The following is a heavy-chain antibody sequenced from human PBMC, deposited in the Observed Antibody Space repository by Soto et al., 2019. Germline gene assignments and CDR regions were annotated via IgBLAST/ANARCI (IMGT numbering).Heavy chain of an antibody. CDR2: ISAYNGNT. D-gene: IGHD5-12*01. CDR3: ARGAPNVDIVATISQDFDY. V-gene: IGHV1-18*01. Sequence: ASVKVTCKASGYTFTSYGIIWVRQAPGQGLEWMGWISAYNGNTNYAQKLQGRVTMTTDTSTSTAYMELRSLRSDDTAVYYCARGAPNVDIVATISQDFDYWGQGTLVTVS. J-gene: IGHJ4*02. CDR1: GYTFTSYG.